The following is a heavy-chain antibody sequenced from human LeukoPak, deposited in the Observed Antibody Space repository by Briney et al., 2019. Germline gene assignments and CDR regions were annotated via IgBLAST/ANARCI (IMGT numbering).Heavy chain of an antibody. V-gene: IGHV4-38-2*02. CDR1: GYSISSGYY. J-gene: IGHJ4*02. Sequence: ETLSLTCTVSGYSISSGYYWGWIRQPPGKGLEWIGSIYHSGSTYYNPSLKSRVTISVDTSKNQFSLKLSSVTAADTAVYYCAREYCSSTSCRYRGYFDYWGQGTLVTVSS. D-gene: IGHD2-2*01. CDR3: AREYCSSTSCRYRGYFDY. CDR2: IYHSGST.